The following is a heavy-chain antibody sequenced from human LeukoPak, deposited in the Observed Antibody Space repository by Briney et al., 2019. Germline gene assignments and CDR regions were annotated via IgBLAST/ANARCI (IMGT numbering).Heavy chain of an antibody. Sequence: GGSLRLSCAASGFTVSSNYMSWVRQAPGKGLEWVSVIYSGGTTNYADSVKGRFTISRDNSKNALFLQMNSLRAEDTAVYYCARGGYSSSWYHFDYWGQGTLVTVSS. D-gene: IGHD6-13*01. CDR2: IYSGGTT. V-gene: IGHV3-53*01. CDR3: ARGGYSSSWYHFDY. J-gene: IGHJ4*02. CDR1: GFTVSSNY.